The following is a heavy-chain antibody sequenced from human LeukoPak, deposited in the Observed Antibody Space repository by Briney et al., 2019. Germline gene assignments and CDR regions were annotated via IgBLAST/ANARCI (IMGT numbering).Heavy chain of an antibody. CDR3: ARVVEDSSSWYGGWFDY. J-gene: IGHJ4*02. CDR2: IYYSGST. Sequence: SETLSLTCTVSGGSISSSSYYWGWIRQPPGKGLEWIGSIYYSGSTYYNPSLKSRVTISVDTSKNQFSLKLSSVTAADTAVYYCARVVEDSSSWYGGWFDYWGQGTLVTVSS. V-gene: IGHV4-39*07. CDR1: GGSISSSSYY. D-gene: IGHD6-13*01.